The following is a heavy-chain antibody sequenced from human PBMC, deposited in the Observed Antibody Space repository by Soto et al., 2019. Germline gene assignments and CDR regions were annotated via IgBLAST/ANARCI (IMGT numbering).Heavy chain of an antibody. CDR1: GGSISSYY. D-gene: IGHD3-22*01. Sequence: SETLSLTCTVSGGSISSYYLSWIRQPPGKGLEWIGEINHSGSTNYNPSLKSRVTISVDTSKNQLSLNLRSVTAADTAVYYCARGRGIVVVAELDYWGQGTLVTVSS. J-gene: IGHJ4*02. CDR3: ARGRGIVVVAELDY. V-gene: IGHV4-34*01. CDR2: INHSGST.